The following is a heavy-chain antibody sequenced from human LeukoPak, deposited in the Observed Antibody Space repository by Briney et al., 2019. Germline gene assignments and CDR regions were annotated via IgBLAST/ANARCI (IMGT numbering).Heavy chain of an antibody. J-gene: IGHJ3*02. D-gene: IGHD3-10*01. Sequence: SETLSLTCTVSGGSISSYYWSWIRQPPGKGLEWIGYIYTSGSTNYNPSLKSRVTISVDTSKNQFSLKLSSVTAADTAVYYCARHLVADDAFDIWGQGTLVTVSS. V-gene: IGHV4-4*09. CDR2: IYTSGST. CDR1: GGSISSYY. CDR3: ARHLVADDAFDI.